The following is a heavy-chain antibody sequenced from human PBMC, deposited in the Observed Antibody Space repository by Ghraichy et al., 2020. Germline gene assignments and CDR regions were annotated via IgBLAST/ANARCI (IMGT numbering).Heavy chain of an antibody. D-gene: IGHD2-15*01. CDR1: GYSFSGHY. CDR3: ARSGYGCSGGACYHFYFGLDV. J-gene: IGHJ6*02. Sequence: ASVKVSCKTSGYSFSGHYVHWVRQAPGQRPEWMGWINPESGGTNYPQTFQGRVAMTRDTSITTAYMELSSLTSDDTAVYFCARSGYGCSGGACYHFYFGLDVWGQGTTVTVSS. CDR2: INPESGGT. V-gene: IGHV1-2*02.